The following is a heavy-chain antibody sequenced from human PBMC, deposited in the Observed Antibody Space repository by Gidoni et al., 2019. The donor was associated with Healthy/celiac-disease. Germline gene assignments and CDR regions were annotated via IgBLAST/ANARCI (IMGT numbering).Heavy chain of an antibody. CDR1: GFTFSSYS. CDR2: ISSSSSTI. D-gene: IGHD4-17*01. CDR3: AKVTTVTDDY. V-gene: IGHV3-48*02. J-gene: IGHJ4*02. Sequence: EVQLVESGGGLVQPGGSLRLSCAASGFTFSSYSMNWVRQAPGKGLEWGSYISSSSSTIYYADSVKGRFTISRDNAKNSLYLQMNSLRDEDTAVYYCAKVTTVTDDYWGQGTLVTVSS.